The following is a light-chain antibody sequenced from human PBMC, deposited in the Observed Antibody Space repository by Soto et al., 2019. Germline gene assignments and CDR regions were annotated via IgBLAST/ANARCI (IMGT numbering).Light chain of an antibody. V-gene: IGLV2-14*01. CDR3: CSYRSSRTWV. Sequence: QSALTQPASVSGSPGQSITISCTGTSSDLGSYNFVSWYQQCPGKAPRLLIYEVTNRPSGVSNRFFGSKSGNTASLTISGLQAEDDADYYCCSYRSSRTWVFGGGTKLTVL. CDR1: SSDLGSYNF. CDR2: EVT. J-gene: IGLJ3*02.